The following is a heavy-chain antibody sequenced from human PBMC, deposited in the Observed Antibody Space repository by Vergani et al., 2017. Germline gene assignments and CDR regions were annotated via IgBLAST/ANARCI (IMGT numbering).Heavy chain of an antibody. CDR3: ARGRKGYYGSGSYYVDY. CDR1: GGSFSGYY. V-gene: IGHV4-34*01. D-gene: IGHD3-10*01. Sequence: QVQLQQWGAGLLQPSETLSLTCPVYGGSFSGYYWSWIRQPPGKGLEWIGEINHSGSTNYNPSLKSLVTISVDTSKNQFSLKLSSVTAADTAVYYCARGRKGYYGSGSYYVDYWGQGTLVTVSS. J-gene: IGHJ4*02. CDR2: INHSGST.